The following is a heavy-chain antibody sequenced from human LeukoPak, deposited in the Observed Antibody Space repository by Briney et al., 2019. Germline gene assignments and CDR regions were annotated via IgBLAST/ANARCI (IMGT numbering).Heavy chain of an antibody. Sequence: SETLSLTCAVYGGSFSGYYWSWIRQPPGKGLEWIGEINHSGGTKYNPSLKSRVTISVDTSKNQSSLKMSSVTAADTAMYYCARVKDPGGYYYYYYMDVWGKGTTVTVSS. CDR2: INHSGGT. CDR1: GGSFSGYY. J-gene: IGHJ6*03. D-gene: IGHD3-16*01. CDR3: ARVKDPGGYYYYYYMDV. V-gene: IGHV4-34*01.